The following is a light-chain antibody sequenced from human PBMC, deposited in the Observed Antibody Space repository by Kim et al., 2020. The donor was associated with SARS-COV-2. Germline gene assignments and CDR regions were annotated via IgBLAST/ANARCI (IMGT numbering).Light chain of an antibody. CDR3: QQYDNWPLLT. CDR1: QSVSYN. J-gene: IGKJ4*01. V-gene: IGKV3-15*01. Sequence: SPGERATLSCRASQSVSYNLAWYQQKPGQAPRLLIYGALTRAPGIPGRVSGSGSGTEFTLTISSLQSEDFAVYYCQQYDNWPLLTFGGGTKVDIK. CDR2: GAL.